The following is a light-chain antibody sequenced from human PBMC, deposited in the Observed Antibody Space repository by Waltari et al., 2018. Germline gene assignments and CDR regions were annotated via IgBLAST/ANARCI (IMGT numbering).Light chain of an antibody. CDR3: QQRSKWPWS. V-gene: IGKV3-11*01. J-gene: IGKJ1*01. Sequence: SGRDSQSVNSQLTWYQHKPGQAPRLLIYDASNRVTGISARFSGSGSGTDFTRTISSLEPEDFAVYYCQQRSKWPWSFGQGTKVEIK. CDR1: QSVNSQ. CDR2: DAS.